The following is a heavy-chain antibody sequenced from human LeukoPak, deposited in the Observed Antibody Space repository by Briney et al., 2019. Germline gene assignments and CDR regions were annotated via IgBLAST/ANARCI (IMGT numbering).Heavy chain of an antibody. V-gene: IGHV1-24*01. J-gene: IGHJ4*02. CDR2: FDPEDGET. Sequence: GASVKVSYKVSGYTLTELSMHWVRQAPGKGLEWMGGFDPEDGETIYAQKFQGRVTMTEDTSTDTAYMELSSLRSEDTAVYYCATATQLRYFDWYTPYWGQGTLVTVSS. CDR3: ATATQLRYFDWYTPY. CDR1: GYTLTELS. D-gene: IGHD3-9*01.